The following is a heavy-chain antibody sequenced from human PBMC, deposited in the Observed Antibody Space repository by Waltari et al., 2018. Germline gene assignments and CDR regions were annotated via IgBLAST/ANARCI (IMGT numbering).Heavy chain of an antibody. Sequence: QVQLVQSGAEVLKPGASVKVSCQASGYTFINYEINWVRQAAGHGLEWMGWVNPNSGATAYAQKCQGRITMTWDTSISTAYMELSNLRSDDTAVLYCARGRDVFANFDYNWFDPWGQGTLVTVSS. CDR2: VNPNSGAT. CDR1: GYTFINYE. V-gene: IGHV1-8*02. J-gene: IGHJ5*02. D-gene: IGHD2-21*01. CDR3: ARGRDVFANFDYNWFDP.